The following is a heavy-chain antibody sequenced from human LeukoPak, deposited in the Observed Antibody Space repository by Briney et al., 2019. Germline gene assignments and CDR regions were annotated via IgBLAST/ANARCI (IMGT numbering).Heavy chain of an antibody. D-gene: IGHD3-3*01. Sequence: SETLSLTCTVSGGSISSYYWSWIRQPPGKGLEWIGYIYYSGSTNYNPSLKSRVTISVDTSKNQFSLKLSSVTAADTAVYYCARAAITIFGVVISAIDIWGQGTMVTVSS. CDR3: ARAAITIFGVVISAIDI. V-gene: IGHV4-59*01. J-gene: IGHJ3*02. CDR1: GGSISSYY. CDR2: IYYSGST.